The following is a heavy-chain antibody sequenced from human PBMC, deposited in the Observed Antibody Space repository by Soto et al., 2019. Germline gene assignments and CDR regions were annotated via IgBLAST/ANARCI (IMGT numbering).Heavy chain of an antibody. CDR2: ITYDGSNK. V-gene: IGHV3-30*18. Sequence: GGSLRLSCQASGFNFENYGIHWVRQAPGKGLEWVAVITYDGSNKYYADSVKGRFTISRDNSKNTLSLHLNTLKPEDTAVYHCAKDRVGGTFYTPLGFWGQGTLVTVSS. CDR3: AKDRVGGTFYTPLGF. J-gene: IGHJ4*02. CDR1: GFNFENYG. D-gene: IGHD1-7*01.